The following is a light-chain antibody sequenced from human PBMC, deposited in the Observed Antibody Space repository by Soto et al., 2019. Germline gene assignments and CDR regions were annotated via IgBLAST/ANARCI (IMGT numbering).Light chain of an antibody. CDR2: GAS. CDR1: QSFRSSY. V-gene: IGKV3-20*01. CDR3: QQYGSSPLT. Sequence: EIVLTQSPGTLSLSPGERATLSCRASQSFRSSYLAWYQQKPGQAPRRLTYGASIMATGIPDRFSGSESWTDFTLTISRLEPEDFAVYYCQQYGSSPLTFGGGTKVEIK. J-gene: IGKJ4*01.